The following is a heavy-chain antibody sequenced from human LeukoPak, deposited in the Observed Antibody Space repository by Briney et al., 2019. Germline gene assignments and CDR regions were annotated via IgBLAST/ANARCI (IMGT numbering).Heavy chain of an antibody. CDR1: GFDFSNYG. V-gene: IGHV3-15*01. Sequence: GGSLRLSCAASGFDFSNYGIHWVRQAPGKRLEWVGRIKSKTDGGTTDYAAPVKGRFTISRDDSKNTLYLQMNSLKTEDTAVYYCTTEAGLWFGVGGMDVWGQGTTVTVSS. CDR2: IKSKTDGGTT. D-gene: IGHD3-10*01. CDR3: TTEAGLWFGVGGMDV. J-gene: IGHJ6*02.